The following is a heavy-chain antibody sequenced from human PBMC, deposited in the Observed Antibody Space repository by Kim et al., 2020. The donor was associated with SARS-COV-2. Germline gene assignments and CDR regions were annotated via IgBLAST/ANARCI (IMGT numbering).Heavy chain of an antibody. V-gene: IGHV4-59*01. D-gene: IGHD3-22*01. CDR2: VFDSGST. CDR1: GGSISYYY. CDR3: ARGKYYYDGSGNPRFGSFDL. Sequence: SETLSLTCTVSGGSISYYYWTWIRQPPGKGLEWIGYVFDSGSTNYNPSLKSRVTISLGKSKKQFSLQLTSVTAADTAVYYCARGKYYYDGSGNPRFGSFDLWGHSTRVTVST. J-gene: IGHJ2*01.